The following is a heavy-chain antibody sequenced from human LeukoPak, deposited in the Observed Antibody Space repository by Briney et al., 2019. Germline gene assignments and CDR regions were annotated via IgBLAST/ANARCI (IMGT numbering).Heavy chain of an antibody. CDR3: ARDTAMVRGVIRLHDAFDI. D-gene: IGHD3-10*01. V-gene: IGHV4-34*01. CDR1: GGSFSGYY. CDR2: INHSGST. J-gene: IGHJ3*02. Sequence: SETLSLTCAVYGGSFSGYYWSWIRQPPGKGLEWIGEINHSGSTNYNPSLKSRVTMSVDTSKSQFSLKLSSVTAADTAVYYCARDTAMVRGVIRLHDAFDIWGQGTMVTVSS.